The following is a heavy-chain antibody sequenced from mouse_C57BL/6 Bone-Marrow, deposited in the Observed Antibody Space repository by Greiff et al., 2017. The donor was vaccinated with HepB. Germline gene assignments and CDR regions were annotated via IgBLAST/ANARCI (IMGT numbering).Heavy chain of an antibody. D-gene: IGHD1-1*01. CDR3: ARAHYYGSSYDFDC. J-gene: IGHJ2*01. CDR2: IWWDDDK. Sequence: QVTLKVCGPGILQPSQTLSLTCSFSGFSLSTFGMGVGWIRQPSGKGLEWLAQIWWDDDKYYNPALKSRLTITKDTSNNQVFLKIANVDTAATATYYCARAHYYGSSYDFDCWGQGTTLTVSS. V-gene: IGHV8-8*01. CDR1: GFSLSTFGMG.